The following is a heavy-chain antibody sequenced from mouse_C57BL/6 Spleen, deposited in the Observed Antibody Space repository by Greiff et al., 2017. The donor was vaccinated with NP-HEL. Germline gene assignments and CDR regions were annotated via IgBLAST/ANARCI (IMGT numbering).Heavy chain of an antibody. CDR2: ISSGSSTI. V-gene: IGHV5-17*01. J-gene: IGHJ4*01. CDR3: ARGGTYYAMDY. Sequence: EVMLVESGGGLVKPGGSLKLSCAASGFTFSDYGMHWVRQAPAKGLEWVAYISSGSSTIYYADTVKGRFTISRDNAKNTLFLQMTSLRSEDTAMYYCARGGTYYAMDYWGQGTSVTVSS. D-gene: IGHD2-14*01. CDR1: GFTFSDYG.